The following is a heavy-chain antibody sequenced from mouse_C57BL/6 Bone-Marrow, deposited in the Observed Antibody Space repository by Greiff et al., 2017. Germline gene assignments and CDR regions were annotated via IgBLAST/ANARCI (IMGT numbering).Heavy chain of an antibody. CDR2: IYPSDSET. D-gene: IGHD3-1*01. CDR3: ASALRAYYFDY. CDR1: GYTFTSYW. V-gene: IGHV1-61*01. J-gene: IGHJ2*01. Sequence: QVQLQQPGAELVRPGSSVKLSCKASGYTFTSYWMDWVKQRPGQGLEWIGNIYPSDSETHYNQKFKDKATLTVDKSSSTAYMQLSSLTSEDSAVYYCASALRAYYFDYWGQGTTLTVSS.